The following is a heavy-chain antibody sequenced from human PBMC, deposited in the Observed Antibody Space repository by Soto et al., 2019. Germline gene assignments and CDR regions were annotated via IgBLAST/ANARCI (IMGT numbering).Heavy chain of an antibody. Sequence: PSETLSLTCTVSGGSISSYYWSWIRQPPGKGLEWIGYIYYSGSTNYNPSLKSRVTISVDTSKNQFSLKLSSVTAADTAVYYCARHSDPYCSGGSCFLYYFDYWGQGTLVTVSS. V-gene: IGHV4-59*08. CDR3: ARHSDPYCSGGSCFLYYFDY. D-gene: IGHD2-15*01. CDR2: IYYSGST. J-gene: IGHJ4*02. CDR1: GGSISSYY.